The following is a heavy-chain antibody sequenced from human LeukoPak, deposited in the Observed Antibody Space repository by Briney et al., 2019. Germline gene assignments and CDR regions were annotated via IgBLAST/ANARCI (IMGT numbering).Heavy chain of an antibody. CDR3: AKDGNIVATSIDY. J-gene: IGHJ4*02. V-gene: IGHV3-9*01. Sequence: GGSLRLSCAASGFTFDDYAMHWVRQAPGKGLEWVSGISWNSGSIGYADSVKGRFTISRDNAKNSLYLQMNSLRAEDTALYYCAKDGNIVATSIDYWGQGTLVTVSS. D-gene: IGHD5-12*01. CDR1: GFTFDDYA. CDR2: ISWNSGSI.